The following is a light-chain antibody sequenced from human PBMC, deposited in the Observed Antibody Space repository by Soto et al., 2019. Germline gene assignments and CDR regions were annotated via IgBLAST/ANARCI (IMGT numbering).Light chain of an antibody. J-gene: IGKJ3*01. CDR2: DAS. V-gene: IGKV3-11*01. Sequence: IVLTQSPATLSLSPGERATPSCRASQSVSSYLAWYQQKPGQAPRLLIYDASNRATGIPARFSGSGSGTDFTLTISSLEPEDFAVYYCQQRSNWPPLFGPGTKVDIK. CDR1: QSVSSY. CDR3: QQRSNWPPL.